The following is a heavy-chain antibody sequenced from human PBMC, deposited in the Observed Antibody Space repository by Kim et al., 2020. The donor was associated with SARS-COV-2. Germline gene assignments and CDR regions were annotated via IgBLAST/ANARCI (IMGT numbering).Heavy chain of an antibody. V-gene: IGHV1-69*01. CDR2: TA. D-gene: IGHD5-12*01. J-gene: IGHJ4*02. CDR3: ARGRGYELYY. Sequence: TANYEQKFQGRVTITADESTSTAYMELSSLRSEDTAVYYCARGRGYELYYWGQGTLVTVSS.